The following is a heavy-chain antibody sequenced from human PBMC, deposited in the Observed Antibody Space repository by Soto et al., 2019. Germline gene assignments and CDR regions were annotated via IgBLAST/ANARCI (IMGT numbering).Heavy chain of an antibody. CDR2: ISYDGSNK. CDR3: ARDAMTAGGMDV. J-gene: IGHJ6*02. Sequence: QVQLVESGGGVVQPGRSLRLSCAASGFTFSSYAMHWVRQAPGKGLEWVAVISYDGSNKYYADSVKGRFTISRDNSKNTLYLQMNSLRAEDTAVSYCARDAMTAGGMDVWGQGTTVTVSS. V-gene: IGHV3-30-3*01. D-gene: IGHD2-21*02. CDR1: GFTFSSYA.